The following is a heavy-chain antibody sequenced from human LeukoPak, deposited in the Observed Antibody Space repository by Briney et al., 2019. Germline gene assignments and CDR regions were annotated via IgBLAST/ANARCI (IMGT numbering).Heavy chain of an antibody. CDR2: ISYDGSNK. CDR3: AKGGEGSWSGYNYYYGMDV. J-gene: IGHJ6*02. Sequence: GGSLRLSCAASGFTFSSYAMSWVRQAPGKGLEWVAVISYDGSNKYYADSVKGRFTISRDNSKNTLYLQMNSLRAEDTAVYYCAKGGEGSWSGYNYYYGMDVWGQGTRSPSP. CDR1: GFTFSSYA. D-gene: IGHD3-3*01. V-gene: IGHV3-30*18.